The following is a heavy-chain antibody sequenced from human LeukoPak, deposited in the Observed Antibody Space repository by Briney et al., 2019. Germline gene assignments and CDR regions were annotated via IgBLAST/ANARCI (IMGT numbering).Heavy chain of an antibody. CDR2: INDSGST. Sequence: SETLSLTCSVSGGSLRDHYWSWIRQVPGKGLEWIGEINDSGSTNYNPSLEGRVTLFVDTSKNQFSLKMRSVTAADTSIYYCARPYCSHGSCYHNFDYWGQGTLVTVSS. J-gene: IGHJ4*02. D-gene: IGHD2-15*01. CDR1: GGSLRDHY. CDR3: ARPYCSHGSCYHNFDY. V-gene: IGHV4-34*01.